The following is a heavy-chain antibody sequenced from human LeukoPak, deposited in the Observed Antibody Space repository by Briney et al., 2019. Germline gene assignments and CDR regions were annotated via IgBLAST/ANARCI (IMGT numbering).Heavy chain of an antibody. J-gene: IGHJ3*02. V-gene: IGHV4-59*01. CDR2: IYYSGST. Sequence: PSETLSLTCTVSGGSISSYYWSWIRQPPGKGLDWIGYIYYSGSTNYNPSLKSRVTISVDTSKNQFSLKLSSVTAADTAVYYCARVGNYYDSSGTNAFDIWGQGTMVTVSS. CDR3: ARVGNYYDSSGTNAFDI. CDR1: GGSISSYY. D-gene: IGHD3-22*01.